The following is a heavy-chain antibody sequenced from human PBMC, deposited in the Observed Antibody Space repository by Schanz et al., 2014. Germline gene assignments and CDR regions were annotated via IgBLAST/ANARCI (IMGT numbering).Heavy chain of an antibody. D-gene: IGHD5-12*01. CDR2: IYINSGST. Sequence: EVQLVSFGGGLIQPGGSLRLSCAASGFTVSRPSLLFFLPSPGKGLEWVSSIYINSGSTNYADSVKGRFIISRDSSKNTLFLQMNSLRAEDTAVYFCARDEGRDGYNLAFDVWGQGTLVTVSS. V-gene: IGHV3-53*01. CDR3: ARDEGRDGYNLAFDV. CDR1: GFTVSRPS. J-gene: IGHJ3*01.